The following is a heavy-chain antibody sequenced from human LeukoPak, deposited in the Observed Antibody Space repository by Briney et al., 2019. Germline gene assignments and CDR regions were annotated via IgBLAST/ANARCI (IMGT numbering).Heavy chain of an antibody. CDR2: INHSGST. Sequence: PSETLSLTCAVYGGSFSGYYWSWIRQPPGKGLEWIGEINHSGSTNYNPSLKSRVTISVDTSKNQFSLKLSSVTAADTAVYYCASDVSLGSPPRTHRTYYYYGMDVWGQGTTVTVSS. J-gene: IGHJ6*02. D-gene: IGHD1-7*01. V-gene: IGHV4-34*01. CDR3: ASDVSLGSPPRTHRTYYYYGMDV. CDR1: GGSFSGYY.